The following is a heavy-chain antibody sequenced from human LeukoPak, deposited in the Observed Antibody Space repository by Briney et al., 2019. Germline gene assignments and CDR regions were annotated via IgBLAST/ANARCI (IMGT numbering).Heavy chain of an antibody. CDR2: ISGSRNYI. CDR1: GFTFSSYD. J-gene: IGHJ4*02. V-gene: IGHV3-21*01. D-gene: IGHD3-16*01. CDR3: ARASRMGAVFDS. Sequence: GGSLRLSCAASGFTFSSYDMNWVRQAPGKGPEWVSSISGSRNYIYYADSIKGRFTISRDNAKNSLYLQMNSPRAEDTAVYYCARASRMGAVFDSWGQGALVTVSS.